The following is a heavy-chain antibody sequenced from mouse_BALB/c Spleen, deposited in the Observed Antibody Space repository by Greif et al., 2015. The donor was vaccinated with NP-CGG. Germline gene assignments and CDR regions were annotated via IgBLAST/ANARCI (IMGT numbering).Heavy chain of an antibody. V-gene: IGHV1-5*01. CDR2: IYPGNSDT. CDR1: GYSFTSYW. CDR3: TRSGNYERAMDY. D-gene: IGHD2-1*01. Sequence: EVMLVESGTVLARTGASVKMSCKASGYSFTSYWMHWVKQRPGQGLEWIGAIYPGNSDTSYNQKFKGKAKLTAVTSASTAYMELSSLTNEDSAVYYCTRSGNYERAMDYWGQGTSVTVSS. J-gene: IGHJ4*01.